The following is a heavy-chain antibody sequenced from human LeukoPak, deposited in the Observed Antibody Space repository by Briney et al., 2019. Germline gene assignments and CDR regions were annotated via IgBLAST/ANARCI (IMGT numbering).Heavy chain of an antibody. V-gene: IGHV4-59*01. CDR1: GGSISSYY. Sequence: PSETLSLTCTVSGGSISSYYWSWIRQPPGKGLEWIGYIYYSGSTNYNPSLKSRVTISVDTSKNQFSLKLSSVTAADTAVYYCARDGGLYYYDRGGWFDPWGREPWSPSPQ. CDR2: IYYSGST. CDR3: ARDGGLYYYDRGGWFDP. D-gene: IGHD3-10*02. J-gene: IGHJ5*02.